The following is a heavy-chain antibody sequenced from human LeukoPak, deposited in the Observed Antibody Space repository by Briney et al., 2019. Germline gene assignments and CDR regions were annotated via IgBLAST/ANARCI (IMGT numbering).Heavy chain of an antibody. V-gene: IGHV3-11*01. D-gene: IGHD6-13*01. CDR3: AKEEQLFDY. J-gene: IGHJ4*02. CDR1: GFTFSDYY. CDR2: ISSSGSTI. Sequence: SGGSLRLSCAASGFTFSDYYMSWIRQAPGKGLEWVSYISSSGSTIYYADSVKGRFTISRDNSKNTLYLQMNSLRAEDTAVYYCAKEEQLFDYWGQGTLVTVSS.